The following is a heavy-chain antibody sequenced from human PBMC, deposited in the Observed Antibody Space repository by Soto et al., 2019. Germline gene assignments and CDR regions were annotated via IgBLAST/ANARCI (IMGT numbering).Heavy chain of an antibody. D-gene: IGHD5-18*01. J-gene: IGHJ4*02. Sequence: QVQLVQSGPEVKKPGASVKVSCKASGYYFSDYGVTWVRQSPGQGLQWKGWISAYNDDRNYAQNFQDRITMTTDPYTSTAYVELRSLRSDDTAVYFCGRARSAAMVRSDYRGQGTLVTVSS. CDR1: GYYFSDYG. CDR2: ISAYNDDR. CDR3: GRARSAAMVRSDY. V-gene: IGHV1-18*01.